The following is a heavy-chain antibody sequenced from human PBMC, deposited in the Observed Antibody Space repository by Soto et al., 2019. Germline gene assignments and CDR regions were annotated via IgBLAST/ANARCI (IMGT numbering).Heavy chain of an antibody. CDR3: ARDFYGTGSHDY. J-gene: IGHJ4*02. V-gene: IGHV3-7*03. Sequence: PGGSLRLSCTTSGFSFSTYWMTWVRQAPGKGLEWVANITQDGRDVHYADPVKGRFTISRDNTKNSLYLQMNYLRAEDTAVYHCARDFYGTGSHDYWGPGTLVTVS. CDR2: ITQDGRDV. CDR1: GFSFSTYW. D-gene: IGHD3-10*01.